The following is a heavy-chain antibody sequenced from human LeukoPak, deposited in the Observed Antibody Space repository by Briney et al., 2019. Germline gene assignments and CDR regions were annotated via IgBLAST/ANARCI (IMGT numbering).Heavy chain of an antibody. CDR2: ISSSGSTI. J-gene: IGHJ4*02. CDR3: ARAASEVVVVPAHYY. V-gene: IGHV3-11*04. CDR1: GFTFTDYF. Sequence: GGSLRLSCAASGFTFTDYFMNWIRQAPGKGLEWVSYISSSGSTIYYADSVKGRFTISRDNAKNSLYLQMNSLRAEDTAVYYCARAASEVVVVPAHYYWGQGTLVTVSS. D-gene: IGHD2-2*01.